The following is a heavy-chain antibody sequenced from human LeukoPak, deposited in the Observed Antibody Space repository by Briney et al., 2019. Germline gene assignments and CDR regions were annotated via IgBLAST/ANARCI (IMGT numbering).Heavy chain of an antibody. CDR2: IIPIFGTA. D-gene: IGHD2-2*02. Sequence: SVKVSCKASGGTFSSYDISWVRQAPGQGLEWMGGIIPIFGTANYAQKFQGRVTITTDESTSTAYMELSSLRSEDTAVYYCATLSCSSTSCYRAYYYYMDVWGKGTTVTVSS. CDR3: ATLSCSSTSCYRAYYYYMDV. CDR1: GGTFSSYD. V-gene: IGHV1-69*05. J-gene: IGHJ6*03.